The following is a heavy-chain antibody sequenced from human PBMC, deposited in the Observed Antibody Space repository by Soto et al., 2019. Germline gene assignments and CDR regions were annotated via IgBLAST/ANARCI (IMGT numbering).Heavy chain of an antibody. CDR1: GFTVSSNY. Sequence: EVQLVESGGGLVQPGGSLRLSCAASGFTVSSNYMSWVRQAPGKGLEWVSVIYSGGSTYYADSVEGRFTISRHNSKNTLYLQMNSLRAEDTAVYYCARGIAAAGTEYFQHWGQGTLVTVSS. CDR2: IYSGGST. V-gene: IGHV3-53*04. D-gene: IGHD6-13*01. J-gene: IGHJ1*01. CDR3: ARGIAAAGTEYFQH.